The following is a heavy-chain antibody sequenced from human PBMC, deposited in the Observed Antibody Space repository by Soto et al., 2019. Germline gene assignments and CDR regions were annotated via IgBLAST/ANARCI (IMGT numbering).Heavy chain of an antibody. V-gene: IGHV3-74*01. CDR2: INSDGSST. J-gene: IGHJ6*03. Sequence: GGSLRLSCAASGFTFSSYWMHWVRQAPGKGLVWVSRINSDGSSTSYADSVKGRFTISRDNAKNTLYLQMNSLRAEDTAVYYCAGIYSSSSYYYYYYYMDVWGKGTTVTFAS. CDR3: AGIYSSSSYYYYYYYMDV. D-gene: IGHD6-6*01. CDR1: GFTFSSYW.